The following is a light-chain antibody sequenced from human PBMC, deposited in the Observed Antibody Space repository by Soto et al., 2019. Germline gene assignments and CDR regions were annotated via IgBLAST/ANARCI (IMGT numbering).Light chain of an antibody. V-gene: IGKV1-6*01. CDR1: QGISND. Sequence: AIQMTQSPSSLSASVGDRVTITCRASQGISNDLGWYQQKPGKAPKLLIYAASSLQSGVPSRFSGSGSGTDFTLTISSLQPEDFATYYCLQDYNWWTFGQGTKVEIK. CDR3: LQDYNWWT. J-gene: IGKJ1*01. CDR2: AAS.